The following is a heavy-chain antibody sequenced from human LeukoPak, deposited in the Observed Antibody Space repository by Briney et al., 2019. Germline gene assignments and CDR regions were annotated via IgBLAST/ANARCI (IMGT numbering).Heavy chain of an antibody. D-gene: IGHD4/OR15-4a*01. J-gene: IGHJ4*02. V-gene: IGHV3-48*04. Sequence: PGGSLRLSCADSGFTFSSYWMNWVRQAPGKGLEWVSYISSSGSTIYYADSVKGRFTISRDNAKNSLYLQMNGLRAEDTAVYYCAKGVARFGYGALLDYWGQGTLVTVSS. CDR1: GFTFSSYW. CDR2: ISSSGSTI. CDR3: AKGVARFGYGALLDY.